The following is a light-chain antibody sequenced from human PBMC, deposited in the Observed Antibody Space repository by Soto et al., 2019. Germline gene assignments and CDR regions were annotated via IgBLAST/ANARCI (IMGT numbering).Light chain of an antibody. CDR3: CSYARSSTYV. J-gene: IGLJ1*01. CDR2: EGS. Sequence: QSALTQPASVSGSPGQSITISCTGTSSVVGTYNLVSWYQQHPGKAPKLMIFEGSKRPSGVSNRFSGSKSGNTASLTISGLQAEDEADYYCCSYARSSTYVFGTGTKVTVL. V-gene: IGLV2-23*01. CDR1: SSVVGTYNL.